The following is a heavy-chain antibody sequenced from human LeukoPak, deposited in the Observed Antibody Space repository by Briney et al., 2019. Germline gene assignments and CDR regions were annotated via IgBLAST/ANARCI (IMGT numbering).Heavy chain of an antibody. Sequence: ASVKVSCKASGYTFTSYYMHWVRQAPGQGLEWMGIINPSGGSTSYAQEFQGRVTMTEDTSTDTAYMELSSLRSEDTAVYYCATVAGPVGYWGQGTLVTVSS. CDR1: GYTFTSYY. J-gene: IGHJ4*02. CDR3: ATVAGPVGY. D-gene: IGHD6-19*01. V-gene: IGHV1-46*01. CDR2: INPSGGST.